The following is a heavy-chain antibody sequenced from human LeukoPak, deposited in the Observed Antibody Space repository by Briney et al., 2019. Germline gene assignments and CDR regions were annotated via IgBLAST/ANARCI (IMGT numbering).Heavy chain of an antibody. J-gene: IGHJ4*02. CDR1: GFTFSSFE. D-gene: IGHD6-13*01. CDR3: ERGGAAAAFDY. Sequence: PGGSLRLSCAASGFTFSSFEMHWVRQAPGKGLVWVSRINSDGSSTSYADSVKGRFTISRDNAKNTLYLQMNSLRAEDTAAYYCERGGAAAAFDYWGQGTLVTVSS. V-gene: IGHV3-74*01. CDR2: INSDGSST.